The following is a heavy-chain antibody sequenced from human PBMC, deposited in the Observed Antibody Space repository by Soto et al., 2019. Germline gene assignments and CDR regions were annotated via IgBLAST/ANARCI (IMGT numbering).Heavy chain of an antibody. V-gene: IGHV4-39*01. Sequence: SETLPLTCTVSGGSISSSSYYWGWIRQPPGKGLEWIGSIYYSGSTYYNPSLKSRVTISVDTSKNQFSLKLSSVTAADTAVYYCARHTPAISISDHWGQGTLVTVS. D-gene: IGHD2-15*01. CDR2: IYYSGST. J-gene: IGHJ4*02. CDR1: GGSISSSSYY. CDR3: ARHTPAISISDH.